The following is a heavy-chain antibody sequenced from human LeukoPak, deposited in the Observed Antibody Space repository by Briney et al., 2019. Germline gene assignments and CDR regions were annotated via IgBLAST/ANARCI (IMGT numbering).Heavy chain of an antibody. CDR1: GYTFTSYY. CDR3: ARAGHYDFWSGYYIYNWFDP. J-gene: IGHJ5*02. V-gene: IGHV1-46*01. CDR2: INPSGGST. D-gene: IGHD3-3*01. Sequence: ASVKVSCKASGYTFTSYYMHWVRQAPGQGLEWMGIINPSGGSTSYAQKFQGRVTMTRDTSTSTAYMELRSLRSDDTAVYYCARAGHYDFWSGYYIYNWFDPWGQGTLVTVSS.